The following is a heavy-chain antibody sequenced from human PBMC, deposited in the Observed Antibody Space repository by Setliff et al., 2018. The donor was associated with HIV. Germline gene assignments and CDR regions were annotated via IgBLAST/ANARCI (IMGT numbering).Heavy chain of an antibody. CDR2: IRSKAYGETI. Sequence: LRLSCAASGFTFSNYWMHWVRQAPGKGLEWVGLIRSKAYGETIEYAASVKGRFTISRDDSKNIAYLQMNSLKTEDTAVYYCTRGQSNWGQGTLVTVSS. V-gene: IGHV3-49*04. J-gene: IGHJ4*02. CDR1: GFTFSNYW. CDR3: TRGQSN.